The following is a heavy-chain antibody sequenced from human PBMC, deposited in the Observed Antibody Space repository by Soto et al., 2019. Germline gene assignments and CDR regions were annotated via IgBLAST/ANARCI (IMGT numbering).Heavy chain of an antibody. CDR1: GGTFSSYA. CDR3: AREGRHFDY. J-gene: IGHJ4*02. V-gene: IGHV1-69*06. Sequence: SVKVSCKASGGTFSSYAISWVRQAPGQGLEWMGGINPIFGTPHYAQKYQGRVTITADTFTNTAYMELTRLTSDDTAVYFCAREGRHFDYWGQGTLVTVSS. CDR2: INPIFGTP.